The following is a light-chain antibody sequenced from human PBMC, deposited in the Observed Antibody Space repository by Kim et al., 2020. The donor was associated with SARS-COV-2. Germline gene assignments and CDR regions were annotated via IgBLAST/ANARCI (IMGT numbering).Light chain of an antibody. CDR3: QQYGSSRT. CDR1: QSVSSSS. J-gene: IGKJ1*01. CDR2: GAS. V-gene: IGKV3-20*01. Sequence: LSPGERATLSCRDSQSVSSSSLAWYQQKPGQAPRLLIYGASSRATGIPDRFRGSGSGTDFILTISRLEPEDFAVYYCQQYGSSRTFGQGTKGDIK.